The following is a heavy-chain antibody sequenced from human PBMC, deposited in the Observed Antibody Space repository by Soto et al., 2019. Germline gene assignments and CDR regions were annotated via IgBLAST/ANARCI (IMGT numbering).Heavy chain of an antibody. J-gene: IGHJ6*03. CDR1: GCTFSSYT. Sequence: GASVKVSCKASGCTFSSYTISWVRQAPGQGLEWMGRIIPILGIANYAQKFQGRVTITADKSTSTAYMELSSLRSEDTAVYYCARGMTTVTEADPYYYYYYYMDVWGKGTTVTVSS. CDR3: ARGMTTVTEADPYYYYYYYMDV. V-gene: IGHV1-69*02. CDR2: IIPILGIA. D-gene: IGHD4-17*01.